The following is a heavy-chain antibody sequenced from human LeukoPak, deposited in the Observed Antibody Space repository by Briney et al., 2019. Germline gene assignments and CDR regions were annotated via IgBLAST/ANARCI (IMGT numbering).Heavy chain of an antibody. D-gene: IGHD3-3*01. Sequence: ASVTVSCKVSGYTLTELSMHWVRQAPGKGLEWMGGFDPEDGETIYAQKFQGRVTMTEDTSTDTAYMELSSLRSEDTAVYYCATVRQLNTIFGVVAYDYWGQGTLVTVSS. CDR3: ATVRQLNTIFGVVAYDY. J-gene: IGHJ4*02. CDR1: GYTLTELS. CDR2: FDPEDGET. V-gene: IGHV1-24*01.